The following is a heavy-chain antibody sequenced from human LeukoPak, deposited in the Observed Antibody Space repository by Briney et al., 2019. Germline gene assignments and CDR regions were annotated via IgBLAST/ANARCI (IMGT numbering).Heavy chain of an antibody. CDR3: ASGLDNWNYDIYGMDV. CDR1: GYTFTSYD. D-gene: IGHD1-7*01. J-gene: IGHJ6*02. V-gene: IGHV1-8*01. Sequence: ASVKVSCKASGYTFTSYDINWVRQATGQGLEWMGWMNPNSGNTGYAQKFQGRVTMTRSTSISTAYMELSSLRSEDTAVYYCASGLDNWNYDIYGMDVWGQGTTVTVSS. CDR2: MNPNSGNT.